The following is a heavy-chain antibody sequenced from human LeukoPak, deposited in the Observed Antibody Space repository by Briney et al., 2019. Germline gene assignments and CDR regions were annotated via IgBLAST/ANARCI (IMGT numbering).Heavy chain of an antibody. V-gene: IGHV4-39*01. CDR1: GGSISSSSYY. CDR2: IYYSGST. Sequence: PSETLSLTCTVSGGSISSSSYYWGWIRQPPGKGLEWIGSIYYSGSTYYNPSLKSRVTISVDTSKNQFSLKLSSVTAADTAVYYCARGYCSGGSCYPHYYYYYGMDAWGQGTTVTVSS. J-gene: IGHJ6*02. D-gene: IGHD2-15*01. CDR3: ARGYCSGGSCYPHYYYYYGMDA.